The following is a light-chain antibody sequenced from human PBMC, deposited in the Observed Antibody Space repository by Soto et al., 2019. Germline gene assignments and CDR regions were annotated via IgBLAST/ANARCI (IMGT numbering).Light chain of an antibody. CDR3: QQYDNWPWT. V-gene: IGKV3-15*01. J-gene: IGKJ1*01. CDR2: GAS. CDR1: QSVSSN. Sequence: EVVLTQSPATLSLSPGERATLSCRASQSVSSNLAWYQQKPGQAPRLLIYGASTRATGIPASFSGSGSGTDFTLTISSLQSEDFAVYYCQQYDNWPWTFGQGTKVDIK.